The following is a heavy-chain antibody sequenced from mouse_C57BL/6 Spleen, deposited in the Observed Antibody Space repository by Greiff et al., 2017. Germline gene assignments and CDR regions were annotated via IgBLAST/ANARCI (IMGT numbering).Heavy chain of an antibody. D-gene: IGHD4-1*01. Sequence: QVQLQQPGAELVKPGASVKVVCKASCYTFTSYWQHWVKQRPGQGLEWIGRIHPSDSDTNYNQKFKGQATFTVDKSSRTAYMQLSSLTSEDTAVYYSAIGLGGFDYWGQGTTRTVSS. CDR2: IHPSDSDT. CDR1: CYTFTSYW. V-gene: IGHV1-74*01. CDR3: AIGLGGFDY. J-gene: IGHJ2*01.